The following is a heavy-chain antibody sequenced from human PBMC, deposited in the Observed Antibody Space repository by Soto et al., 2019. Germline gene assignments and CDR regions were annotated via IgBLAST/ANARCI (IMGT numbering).Heavy chain of an antibody. D-gene: IGHD1-1*01. J-gene: IGHJ4*02. CDR2: ISSSSSYI. CDR1: GFTFSSYS. V-gene: IGHV3-21*01. Sequence: EVQLVESGGGLVKPGGSLRLSCAASGFTFSSYSMNWVRQAPGKGLEWVSSISSSSSYIYYADSVKGRITISRDNAKNSLYLQMNSLRAEDTGVYYCAREAANSEYFDYGGQGTLVTVSS. CDR3: AREAANSEYFDY.